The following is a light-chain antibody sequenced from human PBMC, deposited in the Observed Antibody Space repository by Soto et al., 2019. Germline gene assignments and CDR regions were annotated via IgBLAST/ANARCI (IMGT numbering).Light chain of an antibody. CDR3: QQNHNWSPVT. Sequence: EIVMTQSPATLSVSPGERATLSCRARQSSSNNLAWYQQKPCQAPRLLIYYASTKATGVPATFSGSRSGTDFTRTISSLQSEGFAVYYCQQNHNWSPVTFGQGTRLEIK. J-gene: IGKJ5*01. V-gene: IGKV3-15*01. CDR2: YAS. CDR1: QSSSNN.